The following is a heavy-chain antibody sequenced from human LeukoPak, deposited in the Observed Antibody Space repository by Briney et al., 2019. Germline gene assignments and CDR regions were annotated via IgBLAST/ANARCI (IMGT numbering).Heavy chain of an antibody. J-gene: IGHJ5*02. V-gene: IGHV1-2*02. CDR1: GYTFTGYY. D-gene: IGHD6-19*01. CDR2: INPNSGGT. CDR3: ARVLVTSGWYPEA. Sequence: GASVKVSCKASGYTFTGYYMHWVRQAPGRGLEWMGWINPNSGGTNYAQKFQGRVTMTRDTSISTAYMELSRLRSDDTAVYYCARVLVTSGWYPEAWGQGTLVTVSS.